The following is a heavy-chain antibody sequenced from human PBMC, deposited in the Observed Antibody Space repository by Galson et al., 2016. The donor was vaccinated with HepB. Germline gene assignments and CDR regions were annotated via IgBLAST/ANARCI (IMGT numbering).Heavy chain of an antibody. D-gene: IGHD3-10*01. CDR2: VRSRAKHYAE. J-gene: IGHJ4*02. V-gene: IGHV3-73*01. CDR3: IGHVEFDRPW. Sequence: SLRLSCAASGFSFSDSAVAVDWIRQAPGKGLEWIGHVRSRAKHYAEAYAASTGGRFVISRDDLKNTASLQMNSLTTEDTGIYYCIGHVEFDRPWWGQGTLVTVSS. CDR1: GFSFSDSA.